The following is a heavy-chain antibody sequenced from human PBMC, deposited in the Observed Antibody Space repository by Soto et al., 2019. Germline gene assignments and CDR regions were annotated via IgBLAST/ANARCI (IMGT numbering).Heavy chain of an antibody. V-gene: IGHV3-23*01. CDR3: ANGGNTNYYYYYYMDV. CDR2: ISGSGDST. CDR1: GFTFRNYA. D-gene: IGHD2-15*01. Sequence: EVELLESGGGLAQPGGSLRLSCGASGFTFRNYAMSWVRQAPGKGLEWVSVISGSGDSTNYADSVKGRFTISRDNSKNTLYWQMNSLRAEDTAVYYCANGGNTNYYYYYYMDVWGVGATVTVSS. J-gene: IGHJ6*03.